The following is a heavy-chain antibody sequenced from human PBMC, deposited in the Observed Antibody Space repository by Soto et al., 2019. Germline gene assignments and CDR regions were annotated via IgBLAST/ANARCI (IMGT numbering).Heavy chain of an antibody. Sequence: SQTLSLTCAISGDSVSSNSAAWNWIRQSPLRGLEWLGRTYYRSKWYNDYAVSVKSRITINPDTSKNQFSLQLNSVTPEDTAVYYCARGGSGSGWYRYYYYYGMDVWGQGTTVTVSS. D-gene: IGHD6-19*01. CDR3: ARGGSGSGWYRYYYYYGMDV. V-gene: IGHV6-1*01. CDR2: TYYRSKWYN. J-gene: IGHJ6*02. CDR1: GDSVSSNSAA.